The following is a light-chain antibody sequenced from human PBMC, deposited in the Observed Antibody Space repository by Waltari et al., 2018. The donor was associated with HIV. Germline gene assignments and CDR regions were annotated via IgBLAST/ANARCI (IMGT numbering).Light chain of an antibody. CDR1: NSDLGTYNY. J-gene: IGLJ3*02. CDR3: CSFASHL. V-gene: IGLV2-11*01. Sequence: QSALTQPRSVSGSPGQSVTISCTGSNSDLGTYNYVPWYQQYPGKAPKLIIYDVKGRPSGVPDRFSGSKSGNTASLTISGLQADDEADYYCCSFASHLFGGGTKLTVL. CDR2: DVK.